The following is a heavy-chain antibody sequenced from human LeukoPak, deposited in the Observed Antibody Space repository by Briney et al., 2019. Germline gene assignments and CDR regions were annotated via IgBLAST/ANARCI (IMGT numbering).Heavy chain of an antibody. CDR2: INHSGST. CDR1: GGSFSGYY. CDR3: ASPPYDSSGYCSAFDI. D-gene: IGHD3-22*01. V-gene: IGHV4-34*01. J-gene: IGHJ3*02. Sequence: PSETLSLTCAVYGGSFSGYYWSWIRQPPGKGLEWIGEINHSGSTDYNPSLKSRVTISVDTSKNQFSLKLSSVTAADTAVYYCASPPYDSSGYCSAFDIWGQGTMVTVSS.